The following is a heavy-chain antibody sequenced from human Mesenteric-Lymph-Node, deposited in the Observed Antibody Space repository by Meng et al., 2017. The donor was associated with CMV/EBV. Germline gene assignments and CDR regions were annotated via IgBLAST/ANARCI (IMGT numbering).Heavy chain of an antibody. CDR3: ARRDSSGYYNWFDP. V-gene: IGHV5-51*01. D-gene: IGHD3-22*01. J-gene: IGHJ5*02. CDR1: GYSFTSYW. CDR2: IYPGDSDT. Sequence: GGSLRLSCKGSGYSFTSYWIGWVRQMPGKGLEWMGIIYPGDSDTRYSPSFQGQVTISADKSISTAYLQWSSLKASDTAMYYCARRDSSGYYNWFDPWGQGTLVTVSS.